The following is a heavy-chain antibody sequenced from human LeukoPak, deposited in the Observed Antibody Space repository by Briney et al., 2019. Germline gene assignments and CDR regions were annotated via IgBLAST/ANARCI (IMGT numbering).Heavy chain of an antibody. Sequence: GGSLRLSCAASGFTFSSYGMHWVRQAPGKGLEWVAVIWYDGSNKYYADSVKGRFTISRDNSKNTLYLQMNSLRAEDTAVYYCAREGRDDFWSGYPYYMDVWGKGTTVTASS. CDR1: GFTFSSYG. J-gene: IGHJ6*03. D-gene: IGHD3-3*01. V-gene: IGHV3-33*01. CDR3: AREGRDDFWSGYPYYMDV. CDR2: IWYDGSNK.